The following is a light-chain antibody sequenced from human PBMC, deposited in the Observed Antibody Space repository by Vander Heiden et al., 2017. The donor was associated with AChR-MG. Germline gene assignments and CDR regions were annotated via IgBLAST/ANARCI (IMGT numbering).Light chain of an antibody. J-gene: IGKJ1*01. V-gene: IGKV3-15*01. Sequence: EIVMTQSPATLSVSPGQRATLSCRASHSVSNNLAWFQVRPGQAPRLLIYGPSTRASGIPARFSGSGSGTEFTLTISSLQSEDFAVYYCQQYDDWPMTFGQGTKVEFK. CDR1: HSVSNN. CDR3: QQYDDWPMT. CDR2: GPS.